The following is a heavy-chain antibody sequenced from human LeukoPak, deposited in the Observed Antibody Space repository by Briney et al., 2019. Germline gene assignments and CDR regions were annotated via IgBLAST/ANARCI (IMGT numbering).Heavy chain of an antibody. V-gene: IGHV3-48*01. CDR1: GFTFSGYS. D-gene: IGHD3-16*01. Sequence: GGSLRLSCAASGFTFSGYSMNWVRQAPGKGLEWQSYISSSSSTIYYADSVKGRITISRDNAKNSLYLQMNSLRAGDTALYYCARVRGSYASDYWGQGTLVTVSS. CDR2: ISSSSSTI. CDR3: ARVRGSYASDY. J-gene: IGHJ4*02.